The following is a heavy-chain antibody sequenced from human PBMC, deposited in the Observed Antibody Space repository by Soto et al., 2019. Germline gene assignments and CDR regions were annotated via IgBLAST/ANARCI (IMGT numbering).Heavy chain of an antibody. CDR1: GFTFSSYA. CDR2: ISGSGGST. V-gene: IGHV3-23*01. D-gene: IGHD2-2*01. CDR3: AKGIDKKYHRRGDAFDI. Sequence: GGSLRLSCAASGFTFSSYAMSWVRQAPGKGLEWVSAISGSGGSTYYADSVKGRFTISRDNSKNTLYLQMNSLRAEDTAVYYCAKGIDKKYHRRGDAFDIWGQGTMVTVSS. J-gene: IGHJ3*02.